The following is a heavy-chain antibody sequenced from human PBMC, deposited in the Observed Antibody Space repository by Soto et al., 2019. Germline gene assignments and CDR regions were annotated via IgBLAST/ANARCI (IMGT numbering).Heavy chain of an antibody. J-gene: IGHJ4*02. Sequence: QVLLQQWGAGLLKPSETLSLTCAVYGVSFSGYYWSWIRQPPGKGLEWIGEINHSGSTNYNPSLKSRLTISVDTSKNQFSLKLSSVTAADTAVYYCARTPRFDYWGQGTLVTVSS. V-gene: IGHV4-34*01. CDR3: ARTPRFDY. CDR1: GVSFSGYY. CDR2: INHSGST.